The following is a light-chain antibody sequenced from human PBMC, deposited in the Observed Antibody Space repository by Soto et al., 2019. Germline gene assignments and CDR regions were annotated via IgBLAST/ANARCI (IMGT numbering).Light chain of an antibody. Sequence: QSVLTQPASVSGSLGQSITISCTGTSRDVGAYNYVSWYQQHPDTAPKLLIFEVTNRPSGVSGRFSGSKSGITASLSISGLQPEDEADYYCTSYSSSSPVLFGGGTKLTVL. CDR3: TSYSSSSPVL. CDR2: EVT. J-gene: IGLJ2*01. CDR1: SRDVGAYNY. V-gene: IGLV2-14*01.